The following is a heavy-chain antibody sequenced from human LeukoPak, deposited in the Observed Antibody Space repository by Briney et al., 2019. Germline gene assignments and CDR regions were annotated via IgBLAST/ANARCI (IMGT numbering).Heavy chain of an antibody. J-gene: IGHJ4*02. V-gene: IGHV3-48*04. CDR1: GFSFSSYS. Sequence: PGGSLRLSCAASGFSFSSYSMNCVRQAPGKGLEWVSYISRSSGSSIYYADSVKGRFTISRDNAKNSLYLQMNSLRAEDTAVYYCARDSSGWYYFDYWGQGILVTVSS. CDR2: ISRSSGSSI. CDR3: ARDSSGWYYFDY. D-gene: IGHD6-19*01.